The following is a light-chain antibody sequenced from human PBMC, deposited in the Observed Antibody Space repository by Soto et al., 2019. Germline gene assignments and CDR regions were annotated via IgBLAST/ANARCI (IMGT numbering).Light chain of an antibody. CDR2: GAS. V-gene: IGKV3-15*01. J-gene: IGKJ2*01. CDR1: QSVSSN. CDR3: QQYNNWPRT. Sequence: EIVMTQSPATLSVSPGERATLSCRDSQSVSSNLAWYQQKPGQAPRLLIYGASTRATGIPARFSGSGSATEFTLTISSLQSEDFAVYYCQQYNNWPRTFGQGTKLEIK.